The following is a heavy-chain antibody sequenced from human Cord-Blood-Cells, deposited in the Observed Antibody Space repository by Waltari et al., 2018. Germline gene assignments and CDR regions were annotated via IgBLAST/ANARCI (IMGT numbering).Heavy chain of an antibody. CDR2: IIPIFVTA. D-gene: IGHD2-2*01. V-gene: IGHV1-69*06. J-gene: IGHJ6*02. CDR1: GGTFSSSA. Sequence: QVQLVQSGAEVKKPGSSVKVSCKASGGTFSSSAISWVRQAPGQGLEWMGGIIPIFVTANYAQKFQGRVTITADKSTSTAYMELSSLRSEDTAVYYCARDDIVVVPAADYYYGMDVWGQGTTVTVSS. CDR3: ARDDIVVVPAADYYYGMDV.